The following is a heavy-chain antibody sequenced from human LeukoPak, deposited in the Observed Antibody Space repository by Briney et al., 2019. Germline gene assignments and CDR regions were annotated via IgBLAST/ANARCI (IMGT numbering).Heavy chain of an antibody. CDR2: IGNAGDT. J-gene: IGHJ4*02. V-gene: IGHV3-13*01. Sequence: GESLRLSCAASGFTFSTYDMHWVRQATGKGLEWLSGIGNAGDTYYAGSVKGRFTVSRDNAKNSLYLQMNSLRVGDTAVYYCARAEGSGYYDLWYNYWGQGTLVTVSS. D-gene: IGHD3-22*01. CDR3: ARAEGSGYYDLWYNY. CDR1: GFTFSTYD.